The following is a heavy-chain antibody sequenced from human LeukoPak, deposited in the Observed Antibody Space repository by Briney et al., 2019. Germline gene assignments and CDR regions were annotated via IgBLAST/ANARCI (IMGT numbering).Heavy chain of an antibody. D-gene: IGHD1-1*01. J-gene: IGHJ5*02. CDR1: GGSIRSFY. CDR2: IYTGGIT. V-gene: IGHV4-4*07. Sequence: SETLSLTCTVSGGSIRSFYWSWIRQPAGKGLEWIGRIYTGGITNYNPSLKSRVTMSIDTSKNQFSLKLSSVTAADTAVYYCAREGTAGTNLNWFDPWGQGTLVTVSS. CDR3: AREGTAGTNLNWFDP.